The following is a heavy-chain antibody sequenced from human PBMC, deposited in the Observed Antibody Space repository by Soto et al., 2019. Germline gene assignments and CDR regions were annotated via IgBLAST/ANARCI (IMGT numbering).Heavy chain of an antibody. J-gene: IGHJ4*02. CDR3: ARAYCGGDCYPDY. Sequence: ETLSLTCTVSGGSISSYYWSWIRQPPGKGLEWIGYIYYSGSTNYNPSLKSRVTISVDTSKNQFSLKLSSVTAADTAVYYCARAYCGGDCYPDYWGQGTLVTVSS. D-gene: IGHD2-21*02. V-gene: IGHV4-59*01. CDR1: GGSISSYY. CDR2: IYYSGST.